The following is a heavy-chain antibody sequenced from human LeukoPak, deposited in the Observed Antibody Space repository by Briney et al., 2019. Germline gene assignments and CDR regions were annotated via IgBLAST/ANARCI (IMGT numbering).Heavy chain of an antibody. CDR2: IYYSGST. V-gene: IGHV4-39*02. Sequence: SETLSLTCTVSGGSISSSSYYWGWIRQPPGKGLEWIGSIYYSGSTYYNPSLKSRVTISVDTSKNQFSLKLSSVTAADTAVYYCARERSYYYDSSGYAFDIWGQGTMVTVSS. CDR3: ARERSYYYDSSGYAFDI. J-gene: IGHJ3*02. D-gene: IGHD3-22*01. CDR1: GGSISSSSYY.